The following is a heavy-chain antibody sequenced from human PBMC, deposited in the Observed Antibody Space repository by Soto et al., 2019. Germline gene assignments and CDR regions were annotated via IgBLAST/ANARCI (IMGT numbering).Heavy chain of an antibody. CDR1: GDTFSSYA. CDR3: ARGVVPAANEEYYFDY. CDR2: INPIFGTA. J-gene: IGHJ4*02. Sequence: QVQLVQSGAEVKKPGSSVKVSCKASGDTFSSYAISWVRQAPGQGLEWMGGINPIFGTANYAQEFQGRVTITADESTSTAYMDLSSLRSEDTAVYYCARGVVPAANEEYYFDYWGQGTLVTVSS. V-gene: IGHV1-69*01. D-gene: IGHD2-2*01.